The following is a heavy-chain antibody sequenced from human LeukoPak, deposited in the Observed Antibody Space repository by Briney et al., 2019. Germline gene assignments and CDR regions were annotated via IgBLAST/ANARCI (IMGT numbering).Heavy chain of an antibody. Sequence: SETLSLTCTVSGGSISSSSYYWGWIRQPPGKGLEWIGSIYYSVSTYYTPSLKSPVTISVATSKNQFSLKLSSVTAADTAVYYCARQLGYCSSTSCYADKVDYWGQGTLVTVSS. J-gene: IGHJ4*02. CDR1: GGSISSSSYY. CDR3: ARQLGYCSSTSCYADKVDY. V-gene: IGHV4-39*01. D-gene: IGHD2-2*01. CDR2: IYYSVST.